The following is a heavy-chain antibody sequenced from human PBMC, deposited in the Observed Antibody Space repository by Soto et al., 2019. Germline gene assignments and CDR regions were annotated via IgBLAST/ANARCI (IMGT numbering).Heavy chain of an antibody. CDR2: IIPMLTVR. J-gene: IGHJ3*01. V-gene: IGHV1-69*02. Sequence: SVKVSCKATEGTFSTYTLIWVRQAPGQGLEWMGRIIPMLTVRNSAQKFQDRVTLTADKSTSTAFMELTSLTSDDTAVYYCSIGTWSPETFDVWAQATIV. CDR3: SIGTWSPETFDV. CDR1: EGTFSTYT.